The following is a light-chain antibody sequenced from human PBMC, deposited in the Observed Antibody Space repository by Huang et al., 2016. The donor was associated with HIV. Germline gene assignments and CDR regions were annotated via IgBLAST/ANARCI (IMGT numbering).Light chain of an antibody. CDR1: QDISSW. V-gene: IGKV1-12*01. CDR2: STS. J-gene: IGKJ5*01. Sequence: IQLTQSPSSVSASEGDTVRITCRASQDISSWLAGYQQNPREEPTLLIHSTSILQSWFPSRFNVSGSGTDFFLTINSLRPDDFATYYCQQANMYPRSFGQGTRLDIK. CDR3: QQANMYPRS.